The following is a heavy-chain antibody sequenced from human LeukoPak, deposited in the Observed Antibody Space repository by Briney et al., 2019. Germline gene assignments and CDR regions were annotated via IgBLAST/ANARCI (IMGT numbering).Heavy chain of an antibody. CDR3: ARDRLSSGWLTDF. V-gene: IGHV3-21*01. J-gene: IGHJ4*02. CDR1: GFTLGSYS. CDR2: LSSSGAYI. Sequence: SGGSLRLSCAASGFTLGSYSMNWVRQVPGKGLEWVSSLSSSGAYIYYADSVKGRFTISRDSADNSLYLQMDSLRVDDTAVYYCARDRLSSGWLTDFWGLGTLVTVSS. D-gene: IGHD6-19*01.